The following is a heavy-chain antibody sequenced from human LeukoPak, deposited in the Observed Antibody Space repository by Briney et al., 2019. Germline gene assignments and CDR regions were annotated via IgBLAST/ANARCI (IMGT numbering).Heavy chain of an antibody. CDR3: AREEVEAFDI. CDR1: GFTFSTHA. Sequence: GGSLRLSCAASGFTFSTHAMHWVRQAPGKGLEWVAIISYDESNKYYADSVKGRFTISRDNAKNSLYLQMNSLRAEDTAVYYCAREEVEAFDIWGQGTMVTVSS. V-gene: IGHV3-30*04. CDR2: ISYDESNK. J-gene: IGHJ3*02.